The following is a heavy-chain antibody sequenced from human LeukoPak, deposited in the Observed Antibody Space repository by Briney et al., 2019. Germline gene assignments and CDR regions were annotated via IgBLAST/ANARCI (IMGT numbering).Heavy chain of an antibody. V-gene: IGHV3-48*04. Sequence: GGSLRLSCVASGFTFSSYSMSWVRQAPGKGLEWVSYIDTSSSTIYYADSVRGRFTISRDNAKNSLYLQMKSLRAEDTTVYYCARDMGYSGSWPGYFDYWGQGVLVTVSS. CDR3: ARDMGYSGSWPGYFDY. J-gene: IGHJ4*02. D-gene: IGHD1-26*01. CDR2: IDTSSSTI. CDR1: GFTFSSYS.